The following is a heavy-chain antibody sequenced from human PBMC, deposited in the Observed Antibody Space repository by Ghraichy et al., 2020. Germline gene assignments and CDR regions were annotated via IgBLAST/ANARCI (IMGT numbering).Heavy chain of an antibody. D-gene: IGHD6-13*01. CDR3: ARQSRMGSGGYGWFDP. J-gene: IGHJ5*02. Sequence: SETLSLTCAVSGGSFSNNYWTWICQTPGKGLEWIGEIYLDGATHYNSALKSRVTISVDTSKIQFSLNLTSVTLAATGVYYCARQSRMGSGGYGWFDPWGQGILVTVSS. CDR2: IYLDGAT. CDR1: GGSFSNNY. V-gene: IGHV4-34*01.